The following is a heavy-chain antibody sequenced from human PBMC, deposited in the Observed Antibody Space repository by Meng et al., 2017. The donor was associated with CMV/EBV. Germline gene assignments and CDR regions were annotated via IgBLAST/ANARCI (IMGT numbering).Heavy chain of an antibody. CDR2: IYYSGST. CDR1: GGSISSGGYY. D-gene: IGHD2-21*01. V-gene: IGHV4-31*03. CDR3: ARKHCGGDCSLDY. J-gene: IGHJ4*02. Sequence: LRLSCTVSGGSISSGGYYWSWIRQHPGKGLEWIGYIYYSGSTYYNPSLKSRVTISVDTSKNQFSLKLSSVTAAGTAVYYCARKHCGGDCSLDYWGQGTLVTVSS.